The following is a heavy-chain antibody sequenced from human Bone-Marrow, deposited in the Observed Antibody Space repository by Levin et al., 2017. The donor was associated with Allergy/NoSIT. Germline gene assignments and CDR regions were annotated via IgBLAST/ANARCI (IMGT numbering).Heavy chain of an antibody. CDR3: TTLYSGTSDY. CDR1: GFTFSSYR. V-gene: IGHV3-74*01. Sequence: GGSLRLSCAASGFTFSSYRMNWVRQAPGKGLVWVSRITPDGSSTSYADSVKGRFTISRDNAKNSLYLQMNSLRADDTAVYYCTTLYSGTSDYWGKGTLVTVSS. J-gene: IGHJ4*02. CDR2: ITPDGSST. D-gene: IGHD5-12*01.